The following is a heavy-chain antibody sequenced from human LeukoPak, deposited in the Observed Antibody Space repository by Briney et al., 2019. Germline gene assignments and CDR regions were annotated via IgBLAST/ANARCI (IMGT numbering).Heavy chain of an antibody. J-gene: IGHJ4*02. D-gene: IGHD6-19*01. Sequence: GGSLTLSCAASGFAVSSNYMSWVRQAPGKGLEWVSVIYSGGSTYYADSVKGRFTISRDNSKNTLYLQMNSLRAEDTAVYYCARVGQQWEPLDYWGQGALVTVSS. CDR2: IYSGGST. CDR3: ARVGQQWEPLDY. CDR1: GFAVSSNY. V-gene: IGHV3-66*01.